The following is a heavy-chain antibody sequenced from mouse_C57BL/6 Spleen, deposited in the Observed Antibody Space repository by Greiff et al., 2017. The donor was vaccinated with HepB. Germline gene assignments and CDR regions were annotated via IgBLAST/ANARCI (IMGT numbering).Heavy chain of an antibody. J-gene: IGHJ3*01. Sequence: EVQLQQSGPELVKPGASVKISCKASGYTFTDYYMNWVKQSHGKSLEWIGDINPNNGGTSYNQKFKGKATLTVDKSSSTAYMELRSLTSEDSAVYYCARDRYGSRFAYWGQGTLVTVSA. D-gene: IGHD1-1*01. CDR3: ARDRYGSRFAY. CDR2: INPNNGGT. V-gene: IGHV1-26*01. CDR1: GYTFTDYY.